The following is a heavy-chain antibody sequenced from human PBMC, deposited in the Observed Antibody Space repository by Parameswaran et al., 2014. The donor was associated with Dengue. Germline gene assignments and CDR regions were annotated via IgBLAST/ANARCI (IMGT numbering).Heavy chain of an antibody. V-gene: IGHV4-39*01. Sequence: PGKGLEWIGSIYYSGSTYYNPSLKSRVTISVDTSKNQLSLKLSSVTAADTAVYYCARHPPHYFDYWGQGTLVTVSS. CDR3: ARHPPHYFDY. CDR2: IYYSGST. J-gene: IGHJ4*02.